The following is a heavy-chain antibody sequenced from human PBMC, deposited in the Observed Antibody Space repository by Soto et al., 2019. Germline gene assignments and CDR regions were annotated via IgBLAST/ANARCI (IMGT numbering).Heavy chain of an antibody. CDR2: ISSSGSTI. J-gene: IGHJ4*02. CDR1: GFTFSSYE. D-gene: IGHD5-18*01. Sequence: EVQLVESGGGLVQPGGSLRLSCAASGFTFSSYEMNWVRQAPGKGLEWVSYISSSGSTIYYADSVKGRFTISRDNAKNSLDMQMNSRRAEDAVVYYCARVTALYFEYWGQGPLVTVSS. CDR3: ARVTALYFEY. V-gene: IGHV3-48*03.